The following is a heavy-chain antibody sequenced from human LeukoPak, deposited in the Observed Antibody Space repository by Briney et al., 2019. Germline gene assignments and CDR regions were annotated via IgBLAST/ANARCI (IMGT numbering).Heavy chain of an antibody. Sequence: GGSLRLSCAASGLPFRNYAMHWVRQAPGKGLEWVSGISPSGENTYYADSVKGRFSISRDNSKNALYLQINSLRVEDTAVYYCAKGTMTTGRGYWGQGTLVTVSS. D-gene: IGHD4-17*01. CDR3: AKGTMTTGRGY. CDR2: ISPSGENT. J-gene: IGHJ4*02. V-gene: IGHV3-23*01. CDR1: GLPFRNYA.